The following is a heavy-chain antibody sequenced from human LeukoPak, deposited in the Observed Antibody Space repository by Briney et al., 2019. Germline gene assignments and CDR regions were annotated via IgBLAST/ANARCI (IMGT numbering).Heavy chain of an antibody. CDR3: ARRRAVAGYYYFDY. D-gene: IGHD6-19*01. V-gene: IGHV5-51*01. Sequence: GESLKISCKGSGYSFTSYWIGWVREMPGKGLERMGIMYPGDSQSRYSPSFQGPVTISADKSISTAYLQWSSLKASDTAMYYCARRRAVAGYYYFDYWGQGTLVTVSS. CDR1: GYSFTSYW. J-gene: IGHJ4*02. CDR2: MYPGDSQS.